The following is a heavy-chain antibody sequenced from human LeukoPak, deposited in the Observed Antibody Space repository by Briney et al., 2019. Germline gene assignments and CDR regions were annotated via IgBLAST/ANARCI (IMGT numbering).Heavy chain of an antibody. J-gene: IGHJ4*02. CDR3: ATGSSLDY. V-gene: IGHV3-21*01. D-gene: IGHD6-6*01. Sequence: RTGGSLRLSCAASGFSFSNYKMNWVRQAPGKGLEWLSSISSTSTYIDYADSVKGRFAISRDNTKNSLDLLMSSLRAEDTAVYYCATGSSLDYWGQGTLVTVSS. CDR2: ISSTSTYI. CDR1: GFSFSNYK.